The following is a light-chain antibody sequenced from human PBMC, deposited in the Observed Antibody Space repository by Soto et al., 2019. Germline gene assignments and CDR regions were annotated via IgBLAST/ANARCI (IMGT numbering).Light chain of an antibody. V-gene: IGKV2-28*01. CDR2: WGS. Sequence: DIVMTQSPLSLPVTPGEPASISCRSSQSLLQSHGNNYLDLYVQKPGQSPQLLIYWGSNRASGVPDRFSGSGSGTDFTLKISRVEAEDVGVYYCMQGQQTPLTFGQGTRLEIK. CDR3: MQGQQTPLT. CDR1: QSLLQSHGNNY. J-gene: IGKJ5*01.